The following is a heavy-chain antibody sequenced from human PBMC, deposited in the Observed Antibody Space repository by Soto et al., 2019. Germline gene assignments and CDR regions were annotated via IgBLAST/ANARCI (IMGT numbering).Heavy chain of an antibody. V-gene: IGHV3-23*01. CDR3: AKGASIAAPFYYYYYMDV. CDR1: GFTFSSYA. J-gene: IGHJ6*03. D-gene: IGHD6-6*01. CDR2: ISGSGGST. Sequence: QPGGSLRLSCAASGFTFSSYAMSWVRQAPGKGLEWVSAISGSGGSTYYADSVKGRFTISRDNSKNTLYLQMNSLRAEDTAVYYCAKGASIAAPFYYYYYMDVWGKGTTVTVSS.